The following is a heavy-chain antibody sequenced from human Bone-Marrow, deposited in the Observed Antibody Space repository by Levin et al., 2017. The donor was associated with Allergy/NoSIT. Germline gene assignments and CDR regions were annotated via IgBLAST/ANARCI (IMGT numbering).Heavy chain of an antibody. J-gene: IGHJ4*02. D-gene: IGHD6-19*01. CDR3: VTYSQDSSGWYYVHY. CDR2: MKQDGSEK. Sequence: GESLKISCSASEFTLSYWMSWVRQAPGKGLEWVANMKQDGSEKYYVDSVKGRFTISRDNAKNSLFLQMNSLRVEDTAVYYCVTYSQDSSGWYYVHYWGQGTLVTVSS. CDR1: EFTLSYW. V-gene: IGHV3-7*01.